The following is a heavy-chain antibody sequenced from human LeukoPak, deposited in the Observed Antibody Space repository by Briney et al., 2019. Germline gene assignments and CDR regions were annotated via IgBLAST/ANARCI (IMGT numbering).Heavy chain of an antibody. CDR3: ARSAYYYDSSGYRSATYYFDY. CDR1: GGSISSSSYY. V-gene: IGHV4-39*07. D-gene: IGHD3-22*01. J-gene: IGHJ4*02. Sequence: SETLSLTCTVSGGSISSSSYYWGWIRQPPGTGLEWIGSIYYSGSTYYNPSLKSRVTISVDTSKNQFSLKLSSVTAADTAVYYCARSAYYYDSSGYRSATYYFDYWGQGTLVTVSS. CDR2: IYYSGST.